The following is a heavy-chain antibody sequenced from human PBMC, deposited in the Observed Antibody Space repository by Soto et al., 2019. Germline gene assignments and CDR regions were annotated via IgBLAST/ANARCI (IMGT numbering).Heavy chain of an antibody. CDR3: ARVFGGVLRWLQFRGWFDP. CDR2: IYHTGNA. Sequence: SETLSLTCSVSGDSISNSRFYWAWIRQPPGGGLEWIGSIYHTGNAYYNPSLKSRVTIFVDTSKNQFSLKLSSVTAADTAVYYCARVFGGVLRWLQFRGWFDPWGQGTLVTVSS. D-gene: IGHD5-12*01. V-gene: IGHV4-39*07. CDR1: GDSISNSRFY. J-gene: IGHJ5*02.